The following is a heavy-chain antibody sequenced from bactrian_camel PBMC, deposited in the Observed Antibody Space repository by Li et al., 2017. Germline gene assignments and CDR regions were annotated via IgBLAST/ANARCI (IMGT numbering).Heavy chain of an antibody. CDR2: INTGASML. J-gene: IGHJ4*01. V-gene: IGHV3S25*01. Sequence: QLVESGGGSVQPGESLSLSCVGSGLTSSTACVAWFRQFPGKEREGVASINTGASMLYYAEYVRGRFTISQDKAKKTVYLQMNSLKPEDSAMYYCAARPRPCGTLDAQRWSFWGQETQVTVS. CDR1: GLTSSTAC. CDR3: AARPRPCGTLDAQRWSF. D-gene: IGHD1*01.